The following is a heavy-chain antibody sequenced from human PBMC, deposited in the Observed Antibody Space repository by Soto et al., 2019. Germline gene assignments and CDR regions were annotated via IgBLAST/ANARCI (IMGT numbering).Heavy chain of an antibody. CDR1: GFTFGTTD. D-gene: IGHD3-10*01. J-gene: IGHJ5*02. Sequence: QLLQSGGGLVQPGGSLTLSCAASGFTFGTTDMSWVRQAPGEGQEWVSTIDGSGGITYYADSVKGRFTISRDNSRNTVYLQMNSLRGDDTALYYCVKNSGWFKTWGQGALVTVSS. CDR2: IDGSGGIT. V-gene: IGHV3-23*01. CDR3: VKNSGWFKT.